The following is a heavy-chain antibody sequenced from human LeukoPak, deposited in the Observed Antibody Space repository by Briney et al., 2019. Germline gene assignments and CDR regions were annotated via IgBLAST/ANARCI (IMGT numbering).Heavy chain of an antibody. CDR2: TDNSGSII. Sequence: GGSLRLSCAASGFTFSSFAMNWVRQAPGKGLECISYTDNSGSIIYYAASVGGRFAMTRDNAKNSLYLQMDSLRAEDTAIYYCARNDDMDVWGQGTTVTVSS. J-gene: IGHJ6*02. CDR1: GFTFSSFA. V-gene: IGHV3-48*03. CDR3: ARNDDMDV.